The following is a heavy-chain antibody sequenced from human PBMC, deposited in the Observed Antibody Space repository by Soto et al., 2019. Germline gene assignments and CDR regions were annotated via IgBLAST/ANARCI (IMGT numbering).Heavy chain of an antibody. J-gene: IGHJ3*02. CDR2: INPNSGGT. D-gene: IGHD4-17*01. V-gene: IGHV1-2*04. Sequence: ASVKVSCKASGYTFTVYYMHWVRQAPGQGLEWMGWINPNSGGTNYAQKFQGWVTMTRDTSISTAYMELSRLRSDDTAVYYCARVTGYGVKRDAFDIWGQGTMVTVSS. CDR1: GYTFTVYY. CDR3: ARVTGYGVKRDAFDI.